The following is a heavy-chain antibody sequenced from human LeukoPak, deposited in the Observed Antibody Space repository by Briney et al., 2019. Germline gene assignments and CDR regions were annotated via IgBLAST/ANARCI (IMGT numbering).Heavy chain of an antibody. CDR2: IYHSGST. Sequence: SETLSLTCTVSGYSITSGYYWGWIRQPPGKGLEWIGSIYHSGSTYYNPSLKSRVTISVDTSKNQFSLKLSSVTAADTAVYYCARASISPNWFDPRGQGTLVTVSS. J-gene: IGHJ5*02. D-gene: IGHD6-6*01. CDR3: ARASISPNWFDP. V-gene: IGHV4-38-2*02. CDR1: GYSITSGYY.